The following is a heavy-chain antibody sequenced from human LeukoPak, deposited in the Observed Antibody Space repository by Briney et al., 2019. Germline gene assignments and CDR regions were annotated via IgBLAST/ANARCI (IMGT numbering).Heavy chain of an antibody. J-gene: IGHJ4*02. D-gene: IGHD6-19*01. CDR1: GFTFGSYA. Sequence: GVLRLSCSASGFTFGSYAMHWVRQAPGKGLEYVSAISSNGGSTYYADSVKCRFTISRDNSKNTLYLQMSSLRAEDTAVYYCVKDTDSSGFPNYFDYWGQGTLVTVSS. V-gene: IGHV3-64D*06. CDR3: VKDTDSSGFPNYFDY. CDR2: ISSNGGST.